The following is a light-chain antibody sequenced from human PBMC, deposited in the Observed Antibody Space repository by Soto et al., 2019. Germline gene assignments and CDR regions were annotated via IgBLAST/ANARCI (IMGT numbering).Light chain of an antibody. Sequence: QPVLTQPRSVSGAPGQSVAISCTGTSSDVGGYNYVSWYQQHPGKAPKVMIYDVSKRPPGVPDRFSGSKSGDTASLTISGLQAEDEADYYCCSYAGGPYVFGTGTKVTVL. CDR3: CSYAGGPYV. CDR1: SSDVGGYNY. J-gene: IGLJ1*01. CDR2: DVS. V-gene: IGLV2-11*01.